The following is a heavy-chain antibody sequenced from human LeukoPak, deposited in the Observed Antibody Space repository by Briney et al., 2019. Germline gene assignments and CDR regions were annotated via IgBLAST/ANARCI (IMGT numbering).Heavy chain of an antibody. D-gene: IGHD2/OR15-2a*01. J-gene: IGHJ4*02. CDR3: ARVATTATTSGFDY. V-gene: IGHV3-21*01. CDR2: ISSSSSYI. Sequence: PGGSLRLSCAASGFTFSSYSMNWVRQAPGKGLEWVSSISSSSSYIYYADSVKGRFTISRDNAKNSPYLQMNSLRAEDTAVYYCARVATTATTSGFDYWGQGTLVTVPS. CDR1: GFTFSSYS.